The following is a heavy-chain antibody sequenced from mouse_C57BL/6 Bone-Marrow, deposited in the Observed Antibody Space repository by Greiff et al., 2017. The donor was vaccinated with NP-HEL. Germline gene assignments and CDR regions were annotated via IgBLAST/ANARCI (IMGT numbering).Heavy chain of an antibody. Sequence: DVKLQESGPGLVKPSQSLSLTCSVTGYSITSGYYWNWIRQFPGNKLEWMGYISYDGSNNYNPSLKNRISITRDTSKNQFFLKLNSVTTEDTATYYCARVFRDYWGQGTSVTVSS. J-gene: IGHJ4*01. CDR2: ISYDGSN. CDR1: GYSITSGYY. CDR3: ARVFRDY. V-gene: IGHV3-6*01.